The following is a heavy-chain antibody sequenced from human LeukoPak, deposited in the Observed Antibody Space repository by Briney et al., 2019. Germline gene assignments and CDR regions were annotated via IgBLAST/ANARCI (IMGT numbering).Heavy chain of an antibody. CDR3: ASTLYCSSTSCYHDAFDI. Sequence: ASVKVACKASGLSLTHDGISWVRQAPVQGLVWMGWLSSYNGNTNYAQKLQGRVTMTTDTSTSTAYMELSSLRSEDTAMYYCASTLYCSSTSCYHDAFDIWGQGTMVTVSS. CDR2: LSSYNGNT. D-gene: IGHD2-2*01. V-gene: IGHV1-18*01. CDR1: GLSLTHDG. J-gene: IGHJ3*02.